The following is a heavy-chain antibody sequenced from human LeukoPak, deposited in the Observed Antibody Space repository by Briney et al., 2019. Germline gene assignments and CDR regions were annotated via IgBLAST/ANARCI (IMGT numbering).Heavy chain of an antibody. V-gene: IGHV3-23*01. D-gene: IGHD3-22*01. CDR1: GFTFSSYA. J-gene: IGHJ4*02. CDR2: ISGSGGST. Sequence: GGSLRLSCAASGFTFSSYAMSWVRQAPGKGLEWVSAISGSGGSTYYADSVKGRFTISRDNSKNTLYLQMNSLRAEDTAVYYCAKEPPVRYYDSSGYLDYWGQGTLVTVSS. CDR3: AKEPPVRYYDSSGYLDY.